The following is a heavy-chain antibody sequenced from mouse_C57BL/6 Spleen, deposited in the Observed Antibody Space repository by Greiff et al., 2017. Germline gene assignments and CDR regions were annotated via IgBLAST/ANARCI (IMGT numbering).Heavy chain of an antibody. CDR3: ARERSLITTVPDY. CDR1: GYTFTSYW. J-gene: IGHJ2*01. CDR2: INPSNGGT. V-gene: IGHV1-53*01. Sequence: QVQLQQPGTELVKPGASVKLSCKASGYTFTSYWMHWVKQRPGQGLEWIGNINPSNGGTNYNEKFKSKATLTVDKASSTAYMQLSSLTSEDSAVYYCARERSLITTVPDYWGQGTTLTVSS. D-gene: IGHD1-1*01.